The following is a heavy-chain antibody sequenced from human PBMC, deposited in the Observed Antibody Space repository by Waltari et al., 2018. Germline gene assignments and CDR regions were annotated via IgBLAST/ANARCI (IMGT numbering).Heavy chain of an antibody. V-gene: IGHV3-23*01. CDR2: GAGRYGRT. Sequence: EVQLLESGGGLVQPGGSLRLSCVVSGFTFSDYVMNWVRQAPGMGLECVSSGAGRYGRTFYADSVKGRFTISRDNSKNTLYLQMNSLGVEDTAIYYCVRRSSGWGAFDQWGQGILVTVSA. CDR3: VRRSSGWGAFDQ. CDR1: GFTFSDYV. D-gene: IGHD6-19*01. J-gene: IGHJ4*02.